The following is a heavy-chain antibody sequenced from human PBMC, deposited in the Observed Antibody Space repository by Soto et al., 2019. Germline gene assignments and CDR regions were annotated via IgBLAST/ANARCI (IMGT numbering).Heavy chain of an antibody. V-gene: IGHV3-30*18. D-gene: IGHD3-3*01. CDR3: AKDGRYYFWSGYLTPIYYYYYMDV. J-gene: IGHJ6*03. CDR1: GFTFSSYG. Sequence: QVQLVESGGGVVQPGRSLRLSCAASGFTFSSYGMHWVRQAPGKGLEWVAVISYDGSNKYYADSVKGRFTISRDNSKNTLYLQINSLRAEDTDVYSCAKDGRYYFWSGYLTPIYYYYYMDVWGKGTTVTVSS. CDR2: ISYDGSNK.